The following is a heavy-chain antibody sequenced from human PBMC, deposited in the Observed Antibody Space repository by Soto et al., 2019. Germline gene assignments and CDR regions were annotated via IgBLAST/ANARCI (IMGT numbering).Heavy chain of an antibody. CDR2: LNGNDGST. D-gene: IGHD2-2*01. J-gene: IGHJ4*02. Sequence: EVQLLESGGGLVQPGGSLRLSCAASGFTFSSYAVSWVRQAPGKGLEWVSSLNGNDGSTYYADSVKGRFTFSRDNSRNTLYLQMNSLRADDTAVYYCAKDQPEYGNYYFDYWGQGTLVTVSS. V-gene: IGHV3-23*01. CDR1: GFTFSSYA. CDR3: AKDQPEYGNYYFDY.